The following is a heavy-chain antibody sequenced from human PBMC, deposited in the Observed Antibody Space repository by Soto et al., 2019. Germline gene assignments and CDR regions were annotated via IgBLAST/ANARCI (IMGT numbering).Heavy chain of an antibody. D-gene: IGHD3-22*01. Sequence: EVQLVESGGGLVQPGGSLRLSCAASGLTVSSHYMTWVRQAPGKGLEWISEIYVGGTTYYADSVKGRFTISRDNAKNTVFLQMNSLRAEDTAVYYCVRDTSGYSYGGLDYWGQGTLVTVSS. CDR1: GLTVSSHY. V-gene: IGHV3-66*01. J-gene: IGHJ4*02. CDR2: IYVGGTT. CDR3: VRDTSGYSYGGLDY.